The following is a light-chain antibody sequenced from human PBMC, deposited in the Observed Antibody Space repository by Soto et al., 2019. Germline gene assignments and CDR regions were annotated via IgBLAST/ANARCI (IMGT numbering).Light chain of an antibody. J-gene: IGLJ1*01. CDR2: DVT. Sequence: QSVLTQPASVSGSPGQSITISCAGTSRDVGAYNYVSWYQQHPGRAPKLIIYDVTNRPSGVSNRFSGSKSGNTASLTISGLQAEDEADYYCSSYTSSGTRDVFGTGTKVTVL. V-gene: IGLV2-14*01. CDR3: SSYTSSGTRDV. CDR1: SRDVGAYNY.